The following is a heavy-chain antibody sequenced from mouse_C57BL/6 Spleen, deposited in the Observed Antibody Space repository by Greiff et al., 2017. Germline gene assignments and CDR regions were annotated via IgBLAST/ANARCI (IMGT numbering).Heavy chain of an antibody. V-gene: IGHV1-50*01. Sequence: VQLQQPGAELVKPGASVKLSCKASGYTFTSYWMQWVKQRPGQGLEWIGEIDPSDSYTNYNQKFKGKATLTVDTSSSTAYMQLSSLTSEDSAVYYCARSGYGSGYGGDWGKGTTLTVSS. CDR1: GYTFTSYW. J-gene: IGHJ2*01. D-gene: IGHD1-1*01. CDR3: ARSGYGSGYGGD. CDR2: IDPSDSYT.